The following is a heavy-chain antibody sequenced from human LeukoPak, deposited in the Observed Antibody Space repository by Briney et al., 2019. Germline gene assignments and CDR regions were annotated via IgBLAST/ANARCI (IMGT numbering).Heavy chain of an antibody. CDR2: IYYSGTT. CDR1: GGSISSSSYY. J-gene: IGHJ5*02. D-gene: IGHD3-10*01. V-gene: IGHV4-39*01. CDR3: ARRTGSRLPNWFDP. Sequence: PSETLSLTCAVSGGSISSSSYYWDWIRQPPGKGLEWIASIYYSGTTYYNPSLKSRVTISVDTSKNHFSLRLNSVTAADTAVYYCARRTGSRLPNWFDPWGQGTLVTVSS.